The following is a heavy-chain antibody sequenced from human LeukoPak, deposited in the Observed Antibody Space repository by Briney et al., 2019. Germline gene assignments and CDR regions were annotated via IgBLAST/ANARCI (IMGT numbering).Heavy chain of an antibody. J-gene: IGHJ4*02. CDR1: GFTFRSYW. V-gene: IGHV3-7*05. CDR2: INQVGSEK. CDR3: ARDHSEPGVFFDS. Sequence: GGSLRLSCADSGFTFRSYWMIWGRQALGKGLEWVANINQVGSEKYYADSVKGRFTISRDNSKNSLYLQMNSMRAEDTAVYFCARDHSEPGVFFDSWGQGTLVTVSS. D-gene: IGHD1-14*01.